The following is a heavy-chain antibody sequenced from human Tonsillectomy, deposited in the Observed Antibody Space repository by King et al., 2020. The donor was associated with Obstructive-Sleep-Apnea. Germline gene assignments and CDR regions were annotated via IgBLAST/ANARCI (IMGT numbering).Heavy chain of an antibody. CDR1: GFTFSNEY. D-gene: IGHD5-18*01. V-gene: IGHV3-11*06. Sequence: VQLVESGGGLVKPGGSLRLSCAASGFTFSNEYMSWIRQSPGKGLEWISYISSSGTYTNYAESVKGRFTISRDNAENSLYLQMNTLRAEDTAVYYCARSRGYGPGAHFDYWGQGTLVTVSS. CDR3: ARSRGYGPGAHFDY. CDR2: ISSSGTYT. J-gene: IGHJ4*02.